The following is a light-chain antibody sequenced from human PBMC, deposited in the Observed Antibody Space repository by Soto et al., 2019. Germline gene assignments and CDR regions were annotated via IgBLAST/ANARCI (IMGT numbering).Light chain of an antibody. J-gene: IGKJ4*01. V-gene: IGKV3-20*01. CDR1: RRGSSNF. CDR2: GAS. CDR3: RQYGRSLGFA. Sequence: EIVLTQSPGTLSLSPGQTATHSCSASRRGSSNFLACDQEKPGQAPRLLIYGASSRATGIPERFSGSGSGTDFTLTISRLEPEDFAVYYCRQYGRSLGFAFGGGTKVDI.